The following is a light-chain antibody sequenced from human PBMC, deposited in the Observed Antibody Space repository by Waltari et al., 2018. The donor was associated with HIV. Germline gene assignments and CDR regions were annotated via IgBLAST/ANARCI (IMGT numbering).Light chain of an antibody. V-gene: IGKV3-15*01. CDR1: QSVGKF. Sequence: EIVMTQSPVTLSVSPGASANLSCRASQSVGKFFAWYQQRPGQAPRLLMHGVSNRAAGVPARFVGSGSGTEVNLTISSLQSDDSAVYFCQQFNFWPRTFGQGTKVEV. CDR3: QQFNFWPRT. CDR2: GVS. J-gene: IGKJ1*01.